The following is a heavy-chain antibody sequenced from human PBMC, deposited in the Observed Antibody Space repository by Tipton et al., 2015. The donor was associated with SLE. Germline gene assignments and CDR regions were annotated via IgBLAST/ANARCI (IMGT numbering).Heavy chain of an antibody. CDR2: IYYNGAT. V-gene: IGHV4-39*01. CDR1: AGSINSHVYY. Sequence: TLSLTCTVSAGSINSHVYYWGWIRQPPGKGLEWIGNIYYNGATYYNPALESRVTLSVDTSKNQFSLKLSSVTAADTAVYYCARLPTSWSGYYRAISFDYWGQGTLVTVSS. D-gene: IGHD3-3*01. CDR3: ARLPTSWSGYYRAISFDY. J-gene: IGHJ4*02.